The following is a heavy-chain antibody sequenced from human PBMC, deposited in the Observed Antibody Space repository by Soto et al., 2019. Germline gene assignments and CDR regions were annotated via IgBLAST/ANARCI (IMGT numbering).Heavy chain of an antibody. Sequence: VASVKVSCKASGFTFTSSAVQWVRQARGQRLEWIGWIVVGSGNTNYAQKFQERVTITRDKSTSTAYMELSSLRSEDTAVYYCAASITMVRGVIIGSTVWFDPWGQGTLGT. CDR1: GFTFTSSA. J-gene: IGHJ5*02. CDR3: AASITMVRGVIIGSTVWFDP. CDR2: IVVGSGNT. V-gene: IGHV1-58*01. D-gene: IGHD3-10*01.